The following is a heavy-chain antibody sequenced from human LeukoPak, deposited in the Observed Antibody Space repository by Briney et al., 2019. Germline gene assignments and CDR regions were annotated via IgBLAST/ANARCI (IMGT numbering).Heavy chain of an antibody. V-gene: IGHV4-59*01. J-gene: IGHJ4*02. CDR2: VYYTGST. CDR3: ARVIAYGDDLDS. Sequence: PSETLSLTCTVSGGYISSYYWSWIRQPPGEGLEWIGYVYYTGSTNYNPSLKSRVSISVDTSKNQFSLRLTSVTAADTAVYFCARVIAYGDDLDSWGQGTLVTVSS. CDR1: GGYISSYY. D-gene: IGHD4-17*01.